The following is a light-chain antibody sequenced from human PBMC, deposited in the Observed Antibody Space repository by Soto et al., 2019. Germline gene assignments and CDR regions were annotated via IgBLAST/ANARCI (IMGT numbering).Light chain of an antibody. J-gene: IGLJ3*02. CDR3: CSYGRSRTFGVV. V-gene: IGLV2-14*01. Sequence: QSVLTQPASVSGSPGQSIAISCTGISSDIGGYNSVSWYQQHPGKAPKLMIYEVTNRPSGVSNRFSGSESGNTASLTISGLQAEDEGHYYCCSYGRSRTFGVVFGGGTKLTVL. CDR2: EVT. CDR1: SSDIGGYNS.